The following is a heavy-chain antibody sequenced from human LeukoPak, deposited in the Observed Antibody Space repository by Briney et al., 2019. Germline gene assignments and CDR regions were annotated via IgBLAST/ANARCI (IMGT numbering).Heavy chain of an antibody. CDR1: GGSISSYY. Sequence: PSETLSLTCTVSGGSISSYYWSWVRQAPGKGLEWVSGISGSGGSTYYADSVKGRFTISRDNSKNTLYLQMNSLRAEDTAVYYCAKETGYSGYDYGDYWGQGTLVTVSS. J-gene: IGHJ4*02. D-gene: IGHD5-12*01. V-gene: IGHV3-23*01. CDR2: ISGSGGST. CDR3: AKETGYSGYDYGDY.